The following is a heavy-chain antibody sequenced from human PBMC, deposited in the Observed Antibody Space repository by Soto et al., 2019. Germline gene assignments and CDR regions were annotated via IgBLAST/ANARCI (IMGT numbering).Heavy chain of an antibody. D-gene: IGHD1-1*01. Sequence: QVQLVESGGGVVQPGRSLRLSCAASGFTFSSYGMHWVRQAPGKGLEWVAVISYDGSNKYYADSVKGRFTISRDNSKNTLYLQMNSLGAEDTAVYYCEKECAGHDYWGQGTLVTVSS. CDR2: ISYDGSNK. V-gene: IGHV3-30*18. CDR1: GFTFSSYG. CDR3: EKECAGHDY. J-gene: IGHJ4*02.